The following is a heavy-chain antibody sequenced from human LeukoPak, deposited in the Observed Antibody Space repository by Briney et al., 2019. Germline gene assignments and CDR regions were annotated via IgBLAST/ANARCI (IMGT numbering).Heavy chain of an antibody. J-gene: IGHJ4*02. CDR2: IIPIFGTA. D-gene: IGHD3-22*01. CDR1: GGTFSSYA. V-gene: IGHV1-69*13. CDR3: ASVPYYYDSSGYYYDY. Sequence: SVKVSCKASGGTFSSYAISWVRQAPGQGLEWMGGIIPIFGTANYAQKYQGRVTITADESTSTAYMELSSLRSEDTAVYYCASVPYYYDSSGYYYDYWGQGTLVTVSS.